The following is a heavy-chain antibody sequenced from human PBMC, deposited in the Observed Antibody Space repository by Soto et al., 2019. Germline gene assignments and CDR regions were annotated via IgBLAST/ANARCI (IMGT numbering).Heavy chain of an antibody. CDR2: IDWDDDK. V-gene: IGHV2-70*01. CDR1: GFSLSTSGMC. J-gene: IGHJ6*02. CDR3: ARGRRDGYYYYGMDV. Sequence: SGPTLVNPTQTLTLTCTFSGFSLSTSGMCVSWIRQPPGKALEWLALIDWDDDKYYSTSLKTRLTISKDTSKNQVVLTMTNMDPVDTATYYCARGRRDGYYYYGMDVWGQGTTVTVSS.